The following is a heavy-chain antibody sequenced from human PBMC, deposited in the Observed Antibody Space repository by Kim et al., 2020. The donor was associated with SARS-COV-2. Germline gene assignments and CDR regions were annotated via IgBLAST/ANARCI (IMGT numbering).Heavy chain of an antibody. CDR2: TRNKANSYTT. CDR1: GFTFSDHY. Sequence: GGSLRLSCAASGFTFSDHYMDWVRQAPGKGLEWVGRTRNKANSYTTEYAASVKGRFTISRDDSKNSLYLQMNSLKTEDTAVYYCAREGDGYNFGWFDPWGQGTLVTVSS. V-gene: IGHV3-72*01. J-gene: IGHJ5*02. CDR3: AREGDGYNFGWFDP. D-gene: IGHD5-12*01.